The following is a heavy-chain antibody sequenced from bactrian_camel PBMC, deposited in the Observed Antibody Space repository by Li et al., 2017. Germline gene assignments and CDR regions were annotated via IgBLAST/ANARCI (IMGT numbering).Heavy chain of an antibody. Sequence: HVQLVESGGGSVQAGGSLRLSCAASGYSYSSYCMGWFRQAPGKEREEVAAIDSIGRTRYADSVKGRFTVSKDNAKNTLYLQMDSLKPEDTAMYYCASTWGTWCMLNRADFRYWGQGTQVTVS. D-gene: IGHD5*01. CDR3: ASTWGTWCMLNRADFRY. J-gene: IGHJ6*01. V-gene: IGHV3S53*01. CDR2: IDSIGRT. CDR1: GYSYSSYC.